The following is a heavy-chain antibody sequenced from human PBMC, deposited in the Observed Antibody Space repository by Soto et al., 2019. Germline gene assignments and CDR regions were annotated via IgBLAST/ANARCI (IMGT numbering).Heavy chain of an antibody. CDR3: ARHTVIAAAAPGRY. J-gene: IGHJ4*02. D-gene: IGHD6-13*01. V-gene: IGHV4-39*01. CDR2: FYYSGST. CDR1: GGSIRSSGYY. Sequence: SETLSLTCSVSGGSIRSSGYYWGWIRQPPGMGLEWIGSFYYSGSTYSNPSLKSRVTISVDTSKNQFFLKLSSVTAADTAVYYCARHTVIAAAAPGRYWGQGNLVTVSS.